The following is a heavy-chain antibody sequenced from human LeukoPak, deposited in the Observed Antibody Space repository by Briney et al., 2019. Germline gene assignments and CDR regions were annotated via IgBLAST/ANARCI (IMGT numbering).Heavy chain of an antibody. J-gene: IGHJ4*02. V-gene: IGHV3-23*01. Sequence: GGSLRLSCVGSGFTLRSHAMRWVRHAPGKWLEFDAGIYENGSTTYYADSVKGRFSISRDNSKNTLYLQMDSLRGEDTAVYYCAKDFRIGYSAHFDYWGQGALVTVSS. CDR3: AKDFRIGYSAHFDY. CDR1: GFTLRSHA. CDR2: IYENGSTT. D-gene: IGHD2-21*01.